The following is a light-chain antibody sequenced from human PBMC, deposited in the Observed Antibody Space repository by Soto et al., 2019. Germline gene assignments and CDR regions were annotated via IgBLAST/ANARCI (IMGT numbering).Light chain of an antibody. J-gene: IGKJ5*01. CDR3: QQYEIYPIT. CDR1: QSVNSW. CDR2: KAS. V-gene: IGKV1-5*03. Sequence: IQMTQSSSTLSASVGDRVTITCRASQSVNSWLAWYQQKPGKAPKLLIYKASSLESGVPSRFSGSGSGTEFTLTISSLQPDDFAAYYCQQYEIYPITFGQGTRLEIK.